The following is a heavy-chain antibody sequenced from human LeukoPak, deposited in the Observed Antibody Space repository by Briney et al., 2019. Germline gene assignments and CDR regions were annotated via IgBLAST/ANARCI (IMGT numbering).Heavy chain of an antibody. Sequence: PGGSLRLSCAASGFTFDDYAMHWVRQAPGKGLEWVSGISWNSGSIGYADSVKARFTISRDNVENSLYLQMNSLRAEDTAFYYCAKDLGSSWTLGFPYWGQGTLVTVSS. CDR2: ISWNSGSI. D-gene: IGHD6-13*01. J-gene: IGHJ4*02. CDR1: GFTFDDYA. CDR3: AKDLGSSWTLGFPY. V-gene: IGHV3-9*01.